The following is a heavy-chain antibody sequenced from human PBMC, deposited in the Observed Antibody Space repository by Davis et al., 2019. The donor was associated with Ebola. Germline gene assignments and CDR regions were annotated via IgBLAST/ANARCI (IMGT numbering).Heavy chain of an antibody. Sequence: AASVKVSCKASGGTFRSYAISWVRQAPGQGLEWMGGIIPIFGTANYAQKFQGRVTMTRDTSTSTVYMELSSLRSEDTAVYYCASRSSTSCYCLDYWGQGTLVTVSS. CDR3: ASRSSTSCYCLDY. J-gene: IGHJ4*02. CDR1: GGTFRSYA. V-gene: IGHV1-69*05. CDR2: IIPIFGTA. D-gene: IGHD2-2*01.